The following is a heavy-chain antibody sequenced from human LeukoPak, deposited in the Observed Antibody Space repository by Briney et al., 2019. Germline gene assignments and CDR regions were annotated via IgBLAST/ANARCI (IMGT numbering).Heavy chain of an antibody. J-gene: IGHJ6*02. V-gene: IGHV3-33*08. CDR1: GFTVSSNY. CDR3: ARDLVPAAIAPTPYYYYYGMDV. CDR2: IWYDGSNK. D-gene: IGHD2-2*01. Sequence: AGGSLRLSCAASGFTVSSNYMSWVRQAPGKGLEWVAVIWYDGSNKYYADSVKGRFTISRDNSKNTLYLQMNSLRAEDTAVYYCARDLVPAAIAPTPYYYYYGMDVWGQGTTVTVSS.